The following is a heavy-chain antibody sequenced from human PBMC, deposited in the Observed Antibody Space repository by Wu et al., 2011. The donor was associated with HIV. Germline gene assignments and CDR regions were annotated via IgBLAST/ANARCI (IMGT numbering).Heavy chain of an antibody. Sequence: QVQLVQSGAEVKKPGSSVKVSCKASGGTFSNYAMCWVRQAPGQGLEWMGGIIPINGTTNYAQKFQGRVTITADKSTSTAYMELNSLRSEDTAVYYCARSDYYDTSGYYYVYNWFDPWGQGTLVTVSS. V-gene: IGHV1-69*14. CDR3: ARSDYYDTSGYYYVYNWFDP. J-gene: IGHJ5*02. D-gene: IGHD3-22*01. CDR2: IIPINGTT. CDR1: GGTFSNYA.